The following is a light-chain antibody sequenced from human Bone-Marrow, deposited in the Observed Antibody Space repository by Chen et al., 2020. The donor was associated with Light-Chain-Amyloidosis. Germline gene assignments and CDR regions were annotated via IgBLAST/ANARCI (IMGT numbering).Light chain of an antibody. CDR3: RTEQGRRQGV. J-gene: IGLJ3*02. Sequence: NFMLTQPHSVSESPGKTVIISCTRSSGGVATNYVQWYQQRPGSSPTTVIYEDDQRPSGVPDRLSGGNDRSSSAARLGGTGQETEDEADCCGRTEQGRRQGVCGGGTKLTVL. CDR2: EDD. CDR1: SGGVATNY. V-gene: IGLV6-57*01.